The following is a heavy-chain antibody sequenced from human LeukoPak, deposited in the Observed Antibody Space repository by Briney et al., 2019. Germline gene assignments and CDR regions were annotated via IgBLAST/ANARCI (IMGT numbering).Heavy chain of an antibody. Sequence: SETLSLTCAVSGYSISSGYYWGWIRPPPGKGLEWIGSIYHSGSTYYNPSLESRVTISVDTSKNQFSLKLSSVTAADTAVYYCASPGDYCSSTSCYTDRAFDIWGQGTMVTVSS. V-gene: IGHV4-38-2*01. J-gene: IGHJ3*02. CDR1: GYSISSGYY. CDR2: IYHSGST. D-gene: IGHD2-2*02. CDR3: ASPGDYCSSTSCYTDRAFDI.